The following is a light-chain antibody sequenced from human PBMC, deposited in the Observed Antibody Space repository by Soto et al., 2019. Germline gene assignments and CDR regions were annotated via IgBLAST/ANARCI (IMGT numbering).Light chain of an antibody. CDR3: QSYDSSLSGSWV. CDR2: DNS. V-gene: IGLV1-40*01. Sequence: QSVLTQPPSVSGAPGQRVTISCTGSSSNIGARYDVHWYQQLPGTAPKLLIYDNSNRPSGVPDRFSGSKSGTSASLAITGLQAEDEADYYCQSYDSSLSGSWVFGGGTKLT. J-gene: IGLJ3*02. CDR1: SSNIGARYD.